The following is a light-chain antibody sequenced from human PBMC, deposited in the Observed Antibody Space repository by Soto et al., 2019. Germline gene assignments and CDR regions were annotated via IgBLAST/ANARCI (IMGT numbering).Light chain of an antibody. CDR2: EAS. CDR1: QSVFDY. CDR3: QERSNWPSLS. Sequence: EIVLTQSPATLSLSPGKRATLSCKASQSVFDYIAWYQQKPGQAPRLLIYEASIRATGVPARFSGSGSGTDFTLTISSLGPEDFAVYYCQERSNWPSLSFGGGTKVEIK. J-gene: IGKJ4*01. V-gene: IGKV3-11*01.